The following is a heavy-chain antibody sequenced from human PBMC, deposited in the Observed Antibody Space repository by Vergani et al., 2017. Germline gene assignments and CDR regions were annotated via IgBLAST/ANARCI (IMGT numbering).Heavy chain of an antibody. CDR3: AREWGCATVAAPDY. V-gene: IGHV1-2*02. J-gene: IGHJ4*02. D-gene: IGHD4-17*01. CDR2: SNPNSGGT. CDR1: GYTFTGYY. Sequence: QVQLVQSGAEVKKPGASVKVSCKASGYTFTGYYMHWVRQAPGQGLEWMGWSNPNSGGTNDAQKFKGRVTMTRDTSISTAYMELSRLRADDTAVYYWAREWGCATVAAPDYWGQGTLVTVSS.